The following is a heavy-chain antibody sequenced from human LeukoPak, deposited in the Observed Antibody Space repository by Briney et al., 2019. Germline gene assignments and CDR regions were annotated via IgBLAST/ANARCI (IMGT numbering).Heavy chain of an antibody. CDR1: GGSISSSNW. CDR3: ARGRGAAGLNY. D-gene: IGHD2-15*01. J-gene: IGHJ4*02. V-gene: IGHV4-4*02. CDR2: IYHTGSA. Sequence: SETLSLTCAVSGGSISSSNWWSWVRQSPGTGLEWIGKIYHTGSANYNPSLKSRVTLSVDKSKNQFSLKLSSVTAADTAVYYCARGRGAAGLNYWGPGTLVPVSS.